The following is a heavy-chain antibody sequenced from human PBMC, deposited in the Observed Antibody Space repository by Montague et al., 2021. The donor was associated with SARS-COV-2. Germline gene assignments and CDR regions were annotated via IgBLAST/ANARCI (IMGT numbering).Heavy chain of an antibody. V-gene: IGHV2-5*01. CDR3: AHRGMIRGLIFDY. Sequence: PALVIPTQTLTPTCTFSGFSLRSDDEGVAWIRQSPGQALEWLAVIYWNGDKRYSPSLQRRLTITKDTSENQVVLTMTNMDPVDTATYYCAHRGMIRGLIFDYWGQGTLVTVSS. CDR1: GFSLRSDDEG. J-gene: IGHJ4*02. CDR2: IYWNGDK. D-gene: IGHD3-10*01.